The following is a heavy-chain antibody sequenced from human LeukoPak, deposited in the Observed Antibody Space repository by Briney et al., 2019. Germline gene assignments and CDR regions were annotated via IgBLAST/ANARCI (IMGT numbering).Heavy chain of an antibody. D-gene: IGHD1-26*01. J-gene: IGHJ5*02. CDR2: ISGSGGST. CDR3: ARDRGWEVLHWFDP. Sequence: PGGSLRLSCAASGFTFSSYAMSWVRQAPGKGLEWVSAISGSGGSTYYADSVKGRFTISRDNSKNTLYLQMSSLRAEDTAVYYCARDRGWEVLHWFDPWGQGTLVTVSS. CDR1: GFTFSSYA. V-gene: IGHV3-23*01.